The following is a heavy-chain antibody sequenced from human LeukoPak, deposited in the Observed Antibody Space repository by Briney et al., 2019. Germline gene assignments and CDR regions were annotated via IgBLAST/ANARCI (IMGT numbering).Heavy chain of an antibody. CDR2: VSDSGGNT. CDR1: GFTFSSYA. V-gene: IGHV3-23*01. D-gene: IGHD2-2*01. Sequence: PGGSLRLSCAASGFTFSSYAMSWVRQAPGKGLEWVSSVSDSGGNTYHADSVKGRFTISRDNSKNTVYLQMDSLRVEDTAMYYCAKVYCSSTTCNDFDYWGQGTLVTVSS. J-gene: IGHJ4*02. CDR3: AKVYCSSTTCNDFDY.